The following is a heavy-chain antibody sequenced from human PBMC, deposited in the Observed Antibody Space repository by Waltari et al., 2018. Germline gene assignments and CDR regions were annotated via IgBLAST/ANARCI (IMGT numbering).Heavy chain of an antibody. V-gene: IGHV1-69*08. CDR2: IIPIFGTA. J-gene: IGHJ4*02. D-gene: IGHD3-10*01. CDR3: AGGDYPARTSGSYEGY. CDR1: GGTFSSYA. Sequence: QVQLVQSGAEVKKPGSSVKVSCKASGGTFSSYAISWVRQAPGQGLEWMGRIIPIFGTANYAQKFQSSVPIAADKATPTAYMELGSLSSEDTAVYYCAGGDYPARTSGSYEGYWGQGTLVTVSS.